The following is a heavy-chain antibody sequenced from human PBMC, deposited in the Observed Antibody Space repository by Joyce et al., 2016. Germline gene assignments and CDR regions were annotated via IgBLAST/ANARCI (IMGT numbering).Heavy chain of an antibody. J-gene: IGHJ5*01. V-gene: IGHV4-59*01. D-gene: IGHD2-21*01. Sequence: QLQLQESGPGLVKPSETLSLTCNVSGGSISAYYWSWIRQPPGKSLEWIGYIYHSWSTNFNPTLKSRLTMSIDMSKNQFSLMLSSVTAADTAVYYCARVPHIDKWFDSWGRGTLVAVSS. CDR3: ARVPHIDKWFDS. CDR1: GGSISAYY. CDR2: IYHSWST.